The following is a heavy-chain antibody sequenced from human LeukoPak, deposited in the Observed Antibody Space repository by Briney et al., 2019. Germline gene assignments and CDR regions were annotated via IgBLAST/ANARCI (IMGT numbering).Heavy chain of an antibody. Sequence: SETLSLTCTVSGGSVSSGSYYWSWIRQPPGKGLEWIGYIYYSGSTNYNPSLKSRVTISVDTSKNQFSLKLSSVTAADAAVYYCARELPPYWYFDLWGRGTLVTVSS. CDR3: ARELPPYWYFDL. CDR1: GGSVSSGSYY. V-gene: IGHV4-61*01. CDR2: IYYSGST. J-gene: IGHJ2*01.